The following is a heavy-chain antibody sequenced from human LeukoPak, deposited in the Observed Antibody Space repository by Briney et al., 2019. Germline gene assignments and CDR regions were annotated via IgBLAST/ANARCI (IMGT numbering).Heavy chain of an antibody. CDR2: IWYDGSNK. CDR1: GFTFSSYG. Sequence: GGSLRLSCAASGFTFSSYGMHWVRQAPGKGLGWVAVIWYDGSNKYYADSVKGRFTISRDNSKNTLYLQMNSLRAEDTAVYYCARGQTGDFDYWGQGTLVTVSS. V-gene: IGHV3-33*01. CDR3: ARGQTGDFDY. J-gene: IGHJ4*02.